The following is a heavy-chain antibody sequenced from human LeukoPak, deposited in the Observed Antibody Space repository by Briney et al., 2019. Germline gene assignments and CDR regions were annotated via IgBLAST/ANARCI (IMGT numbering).Heavy chain of an antibody. CDR1: GVTFSGYY. J-gene: IGHJ4*02. Sequence: SETLSLTCAVYGVTFSGYYWSWIRQPPGKGLEWIGEINPGGSTNYNPSLESRLTISVDPSKNQFSLNLTSVTAADTAIYYCAREDCSGGACTNFDYWGQGTLVTVSS. V-gene: IGHV4-34*01. D-gene: IGHD2-15*01. CDR2: INPGGST. CDR3: AREDCSGGACTNFDY.